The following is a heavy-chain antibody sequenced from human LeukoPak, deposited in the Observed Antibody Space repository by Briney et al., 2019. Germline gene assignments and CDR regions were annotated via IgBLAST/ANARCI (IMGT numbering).Heavy chain of an antibody. Sequence: GGPLRLSCAASGFTFSSYAMSWVRQAPGKGLEWVSTISGGGGDTYYTDSVKGRFTISRDNSKNTLYLQMSSLRAEDTALYYCAKDHGGSYYSSEDWFDPWGQGTLVTVSS. CDR3: AKDHGGSYYSSEDWFDP. J-gene: IGHJ5*02. CDR1: GFTFSSYA. CDR2: ISGGGGDT. V-gene: IGHV3-23*01. D-gene: IGHD1-26*01.